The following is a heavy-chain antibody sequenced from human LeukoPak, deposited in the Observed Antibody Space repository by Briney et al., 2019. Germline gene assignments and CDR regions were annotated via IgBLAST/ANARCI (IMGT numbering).Heavy chain of an antibody. Sequence: GGSLRLSCAASGFTFSSYSMNWVRQAPGKGLEWVSSISSSSSYIYYADSVKGRFTISRDNAKNSLYLQMNSLRAEDTAVYYCASRKGMDYYGSGETDAFDIWGQGTMVTVSS. CDR1: GFTFSSYS. D-gene: IGHD3-10*01. CDR3: ASRKGMDYYGSGETDAFDI. CDR2: ISSSSSYI. J-gene: IGHJ3*02. V-gene: IGHV3-21*01.